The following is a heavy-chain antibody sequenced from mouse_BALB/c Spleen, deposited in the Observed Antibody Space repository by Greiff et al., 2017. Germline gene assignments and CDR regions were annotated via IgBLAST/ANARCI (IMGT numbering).Heavy chain of an antibody. V-gene: IGHV5-17*02. CDR2: ISSGSSTI. CDR1: GFTFSSFG. Sequence: EGKVVESGGGLVQPGGSRKLSCAASGFTFSSFGMHWVRQAPEKGLEWVAYISSGSSTIYYADTVKGRFTISRDNPKNTLFLQMTSLRSEDTAMYYCARRRITTGPFDYWGQGTTLTVSS. J-gene: IGHJ2*01. CDR3: ARRRITTGPFDY. D-gene: IGHD2-4*01.